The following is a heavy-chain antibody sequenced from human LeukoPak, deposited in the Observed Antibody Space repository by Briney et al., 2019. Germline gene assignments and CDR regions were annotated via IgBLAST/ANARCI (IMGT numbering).Heavy chain of an antibody. J-gene: IGHJ4*02. Sequence: PGGSLRLSCAASGFTFSDCWMTWARQAPGRWLEWVANIKEDGSETYYVDSVKGRFTVSRDNAENSLYLQMNSLRAEDTAIYYCATDHGYDSTASRAFAYWGLGTLVTVSS. CDR3: ATDHGYDSTASRAFAY. D-gene: IGHD3-22*01. V-gene: IGHV3-7*01. CDR1: GFTFSDCW. CDR2: IKEDGSET.